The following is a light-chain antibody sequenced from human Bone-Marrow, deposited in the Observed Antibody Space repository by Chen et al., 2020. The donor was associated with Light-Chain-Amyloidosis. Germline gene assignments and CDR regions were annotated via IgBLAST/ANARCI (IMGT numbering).Light chain of an antibody. CDR1: NIGSTS. CDR3: QVWDRSSDRPV. J-gene: IGLJ3*02. CDR2: DDS. V-gene: IGLV3-21*02. Sequence: SYVLTQPSSVSVPPAQTPTIPCGGNNIGSTSVHWYQQTPGQAPLLVVYDDSDRPSGIPERLSGSNSGNTATLTISRVEAGDEADYYCQVWDRSSDRPVFGGGTKLTVL.